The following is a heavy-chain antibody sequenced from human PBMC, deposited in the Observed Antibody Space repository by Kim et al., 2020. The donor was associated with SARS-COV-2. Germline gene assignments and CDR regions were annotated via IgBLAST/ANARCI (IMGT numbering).Heavy chain of an antibody. J-gene: IGHJ5*02. CDR3: ACGGVIRWGDYSFDP. V-gene: IGHV3-23*01. CDR2: ISGSGGST. CDR1: GFTFSSYA. D-gene: IGHD3-16*01. Sequence: GGSLRLSCAASGFTFSSYAMSWVRQAPGKGLEWVSAISGSGGSTYYADSVKGRFTISRDNSKNTLYLQMNSLRAEDTAVYYCACGGVIRWGDYSFDPWGQGTLVTVSS.